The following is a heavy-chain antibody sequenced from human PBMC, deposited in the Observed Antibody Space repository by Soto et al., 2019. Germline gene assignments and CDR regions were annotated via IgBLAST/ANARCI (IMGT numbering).Heavy chain of an antibody. J-gene: IGHJ4*02. CDR1: GFTFRNYA. CDR3: AKDVISGDGFWLMDH. Sequence: EVQLLESGGALVQPGGSLRLSCAASGFTFRNYAMSWVRQAPGKGLEWVSRISGNGGDINYADSVKGRFTISRDNSKNTLYLQMNSLRAEDTAVYYCAKDVISGDGFWLMDHWGQGTLVTVSS. V-gene: IGHV3-23*01. CDR2: ISGNGGDI. D-gene: IGHD2-21*02.